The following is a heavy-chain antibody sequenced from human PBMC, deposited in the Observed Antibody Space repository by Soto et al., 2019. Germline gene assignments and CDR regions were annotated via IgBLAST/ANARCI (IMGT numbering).Heavy chain of an antibody. CDR3: ARAVGSSGGWAEYFQN. D-gene: IGHD6-19*01. CDR1: GFTVSSNY. Sequence: EVQLVESGGGLIQPGGSLRLSCAASGFTVSSNYMGWVRQAPGKGLEYVSVVYSAGNTYYTDSVKGRFTISRDSSENMLFLQMNSLRAEDTAVYFCARAVGSSGGWAEYFQNWGQGTLVTVSS. J-gene: IGHJ1*01. V-gene: IGHV3-53*01. CDR2: VYSAGNT.